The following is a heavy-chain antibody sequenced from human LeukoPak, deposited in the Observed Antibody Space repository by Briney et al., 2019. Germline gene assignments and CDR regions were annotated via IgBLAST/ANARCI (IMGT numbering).Heavy chain of an antibody. J-gene: IGHJ6*02. Sequence: SGGSLRLSCAASGFTLSPDVLHWVRQAPGKGLEWVAVIWYDGSNKYYADSVKGRFTISRDNSKNTLYLQMNSLRAEDTAVYYCARVLQFYYYGMDVWGQGTTVTVSS. CDR1: GFTLSPDV. CDR2: IWYDGSNK. CDR3: ARVLQFYYYGMDV. V-gene: IGHV3-33*08. D-gene: IGHD5-24*01.